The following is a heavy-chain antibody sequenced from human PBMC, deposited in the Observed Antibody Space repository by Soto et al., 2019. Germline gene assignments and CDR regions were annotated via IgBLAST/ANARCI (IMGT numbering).Heavy chain of an antibody. V-gene: IGHV3-30*18. CDR1: GFTFSSYG. Sequence: QVQLVESGGGVVQPGRSLRLSCAASGFTFSSYGMHWVRQAPGKGLEWVAVISYDGSNKYYADSVKGRFTISRDNSKNKLYLQMNSLRAEDTAVYYCAKDRGSGWYDSVRYYYSYYGMDVWGQGTTVTVSS. CDR3: AKDRGSGWYDSVRYYYSYYGMDV. J-gene: IGHJ6*02. D-gene: IGHD6-19*01. CDR2: ISYDGSNK.